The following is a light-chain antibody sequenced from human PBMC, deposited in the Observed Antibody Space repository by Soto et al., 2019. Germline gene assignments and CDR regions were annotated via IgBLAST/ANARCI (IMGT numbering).Light chain of an antibody. CDR2: GAS. CDR1: ESVSKS. CDR3: QQYNNWPPIT. Sequence: EIVLTQSPATLSLSPGERSTLSCSSSESVSKSLAWYQQKPGQAPRLLIYGASTRATGIPARFSGSGSGTEFTLTISSLQSEDFAVYYCQQYNNWPPITFGQGTRLEIK. J-gene: IGKJ5*01. V-gene: IGKV3-15*01.